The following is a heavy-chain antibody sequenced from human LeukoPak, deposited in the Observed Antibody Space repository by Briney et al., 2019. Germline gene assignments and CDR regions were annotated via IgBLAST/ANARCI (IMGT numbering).Heavy chain of an antibody. CDR1: GGSISSGSHY. J-gene: IGHJ4*02. Sequence: SETLSLTCTVSGGSISSGSHYWGWIRQPPGKGLEWIGNIYYSGNSYYNPSLKSRVTISVDASKNQFSLNLSSVTAADTAVYYCARLSYGSGSHYNFYFDCWGQGTLVTVSA. CDR3: ARLSYGSGSHYNFYFDC. CDR2: IYYSGNS. V-gene: IGHV4-39*01. D-gene: IGHD3-10*01.